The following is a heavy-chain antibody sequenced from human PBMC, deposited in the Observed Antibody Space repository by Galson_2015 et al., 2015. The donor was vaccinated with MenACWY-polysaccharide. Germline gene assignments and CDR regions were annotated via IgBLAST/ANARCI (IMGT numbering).Heavy chain of an antibody. V-gene: IGHV3-33*01. Sequence: SLRLSCAASDFTFSAHGMHCVRQAPATGLEWLSAICYDGGKRYYADAVEGRFAVSSDNSQSTLYLQIASLGVEDTALSYCARDVHYNDYLGYYFDYWGQGTLVTVSS. D-gene: IGHD4-11*01. CDR1: DFTFSAHG. CDR2: ICYDGGKR. CDR3: ARDVHYNDYLGYYFDY. J-gene: IGHJ4*01.